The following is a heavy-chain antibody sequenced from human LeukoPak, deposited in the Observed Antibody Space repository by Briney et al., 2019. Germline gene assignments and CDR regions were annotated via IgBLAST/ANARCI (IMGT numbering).Heavy chain of an antibody. CDR1: GFTFSSYW. V-gene: IGHV3-74*01. J-gene: IGHJ4*02. Sequence: GSLRLSCAASGFTFSSYWMHWVRQAPGKGLVWVSRINGDGGNTNYADSVKGRFTISRDNAKNTLYLQMNSPRAGDTAVYYCARGKTPAVTTPFDYWGQGTLVTVSS. CDR2: INGDGGNT. D-gene: IGHD4-17*01. CDR3: ARGKTPAVTTPFDY.